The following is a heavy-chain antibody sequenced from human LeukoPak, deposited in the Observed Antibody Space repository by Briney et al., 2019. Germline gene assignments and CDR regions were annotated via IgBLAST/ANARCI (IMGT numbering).Heavy chain of an antibody. CDR1: GFTFSDYF. CDR2: MSSSGATI. Sequence: GGSLRLSCAASGFTFSDYFMSWIRQAPGKGLEWVSYMSSSGATIKYADSMKGRFTISRDNAKNSLYLQMNSLRAEDTAVYYCARIVANLYAFDIWGQGTMATVSS. D-gene: IGHD5-12*01. CDR3: ARIVANLYAFDI. J-gene: IGHJ3*02. V-gene: IGHV3-11*01.